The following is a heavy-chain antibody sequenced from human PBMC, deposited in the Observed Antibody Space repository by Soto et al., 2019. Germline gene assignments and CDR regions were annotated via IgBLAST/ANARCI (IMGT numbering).Heavy chain of an antibody. CDR3: AGELPPLY. Sequence: PGGCLRLSCTGSGFSFGDYAMSWFRQAPGKGLEWVSAISGSGGSTYYADSVKGRFTISRDNSKNTLYLQMNSLRAEDTAVYYCAGELPPLYWGQGTLVTVSS. J-gene: IGHJ4*02. D-gene: IGHD2-15*01. V-gene: IGHV3-23*01. CDR1: GFSFGDYA. CDR2: ISGSGGST.